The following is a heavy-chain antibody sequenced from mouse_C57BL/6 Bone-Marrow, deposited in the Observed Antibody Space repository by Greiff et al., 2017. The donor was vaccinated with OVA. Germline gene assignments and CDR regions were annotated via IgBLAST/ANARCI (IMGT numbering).Heavy chain of an antibody. D-gene: IGHD1-1*01. CDR3: ARDPSTPFAY. Sequence: EVQGVESGGGLVKPGGSLKLSCAASGFTFSSYAMSWVRQTPDKRLEWVATISDGGSYTYYPDNVKGRFTISRDNAKNNLYLQMSHLKSEDTAMYYCARDPSTPFAYWGQGTLVTVSA. J-gene: IGHJ3*01. V-gene: IGHV5-4*01. CDR2: ISDGGSYT. CDR1: GFTFSSYA.